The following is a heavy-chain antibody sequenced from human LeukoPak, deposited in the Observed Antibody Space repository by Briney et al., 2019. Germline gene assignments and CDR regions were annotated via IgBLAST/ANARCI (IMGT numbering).Heavy chain of an antibody. D-gene: IGHD6-13*01. J-gene: IGHJ4*02. CDR1: GGSFSGYY. CDR3: ARMRQQLVGYFDY. Sequence: SETLSLTCTVYGGSFSGYYWSWIRQPPGKGLEWIGEINHSGSTNYNPSLKSRVTISVDTSKNQFSLKLSSVTAADTAVYYCARMRQQLVGYFDYWGQGTLVTVSS. CDR2: INHSGST. V-gene: IGHV4-34*01.